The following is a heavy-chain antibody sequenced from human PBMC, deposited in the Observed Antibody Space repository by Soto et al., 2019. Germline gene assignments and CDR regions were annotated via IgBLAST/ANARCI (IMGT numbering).Heavy chain of an antibody. CDR2: ITATGGDT. D-gene: IGHD6-25*01. J-gene: IGHJ6*02. Sequence: GGSVRICYGASGFTFSTFFMMWVRQTPGKGVESVSTITATGGDTYYTDSGKGRFTISRDNPKNTLYLQMTSLRAADTALYYFPKAAPDRHHMYVRGQGTTVTVTS. V-gene: IGHV3-23*01. CDR1: GFTFSTFF. CDR3: PKAAPDRHHMYV.